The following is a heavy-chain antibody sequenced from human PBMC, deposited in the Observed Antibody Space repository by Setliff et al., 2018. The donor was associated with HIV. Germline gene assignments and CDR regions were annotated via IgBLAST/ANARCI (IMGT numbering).Heavy chain of an antibody. J-gene: IGHJ4*02. Sequence: ASVKVSCKTSGYTFADYAIHWVRQAPGQRLEWMGWIIPGNGNTKSTQNFQDRVSITRDTSASTAYMDLSSLTSEDTAVYYCARDFLMSIYYDTSGHDGLVDEWGEGTL. CDR2: IIPGNGNT. CDR1: GYTFADYA. V-gene: IGHV1-3*01. D-gene: IGHD3-22*01. CDR3: ARDFLMSIYYDTSGHDGLVDE.